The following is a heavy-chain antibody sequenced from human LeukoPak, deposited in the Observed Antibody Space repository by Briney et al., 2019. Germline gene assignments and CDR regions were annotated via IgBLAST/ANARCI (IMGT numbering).Heavy chain of an antibody. CDR3: ATARHSSSWHYFDY. V-gene: IGHV3-66*02. D-gene: IGHD6-13*01. J-gene: IGHJ4*02. CDR2: IYSGGST. Sequence: GGSLRLSCAASGFTVSGNYMSWVRQAPGKGLEWVSIIYSGGSTYYADSVKGRFTISRDNSKNTLYLQMNSLRAEDTAVYYCATARHSSSWHYFDYWGQGTLVTVSS. CDR1: GFTVSGNY.